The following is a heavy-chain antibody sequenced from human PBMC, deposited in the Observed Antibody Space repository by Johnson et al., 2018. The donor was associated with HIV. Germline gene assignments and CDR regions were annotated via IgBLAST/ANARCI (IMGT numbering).Heavy chain of an antibody. CDR3: ARGDRSSYYREGAFDI. D-gene: IGHD1-26*01. CDR1: GFTFSSYA. Sequence: QEQLVESGGGVVQPGRSLRLSCAASGFTFSSYAMHWVRQAPGKGLEWVAVISYDGSNKYYADSVKGRFTISRDNSKNTLYLQMNSLRAEDTAAYSCARGDRSSYYREGAFDIWGHGTMVTVSS. J-gene: IGHJ3*02. CDR2: ISYDGSNK. V-gene: IGHV3-30*04.